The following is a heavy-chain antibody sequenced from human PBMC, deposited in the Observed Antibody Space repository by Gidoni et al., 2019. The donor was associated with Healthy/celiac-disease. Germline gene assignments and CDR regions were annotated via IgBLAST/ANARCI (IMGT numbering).Heavy chain of an antibody. V-gene: IGHV4-61*02. CDR3: ARDGSRGYYYYGMDV. J-gene: IGHJ6*02. Sequence: QVQLQESGPGLVKPSQTLSLTCTVSGGSISSGSYYWSWIRQPAGKGLEWIGRIYTSGSTNYNPSLKSRVTISVVTSKNQFSLKLSSVTAADTAVYYCARDGSRGYYYYGMDVWGQGTTVTVSS. CDR2: IYTSGST. D-gene: IGHD2-2*03. CDR1: GGSISSGSYY.